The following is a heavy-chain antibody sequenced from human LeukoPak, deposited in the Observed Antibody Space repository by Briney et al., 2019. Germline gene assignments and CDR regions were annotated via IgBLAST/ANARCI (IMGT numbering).Heavy chain of an antibody. J-gene: IGHJ4*02. CDR1: GFTYSSHN. Sequence: GGSLRLSCAASGFTYSSHNMHWVRQAPGKGLEWVALISYDGSNKYYADSVQGRFTISRDNSKNTLYLQIDSLRAEDTAVYYCARDGVATFDYWGQGALVTVSS. D-gene: IGHD5-12*01. CDR3: ARDGVATFDY. V-gene: IGHV3-30-3*01. CDR2: ISYDGSNK.